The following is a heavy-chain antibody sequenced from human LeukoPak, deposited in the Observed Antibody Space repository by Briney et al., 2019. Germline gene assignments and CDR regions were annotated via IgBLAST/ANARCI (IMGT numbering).Heavy chain of an antibody. J-gene: IGHJ5*02. CDR2: IYTSGST. CDR3: ARGDRAVAGAWGWFDP. D-gene: IGHD6-19*01. CDR1: GGSMTHYF. V-gene: IGHV4-4*07. Sequence: SGTLSLTCTVSGGSMTHYFWNWIRQAPGKGLEWIGRIYTSGSTNYNPSLKTRVTMSVDTSKNQFSLKLSSVTAADTAVYYCARGDRAVAGAWGWFDPWGQGTLVTVSS.